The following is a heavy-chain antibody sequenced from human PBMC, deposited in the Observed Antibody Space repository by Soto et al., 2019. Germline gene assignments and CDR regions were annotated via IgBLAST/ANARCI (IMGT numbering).Heavy chain of an antibody. J-gene: IGHJ6*02. CDR2: IYHSGST. V-gene: IGHV4-30-2*01. CDR1: GGSISSGGYS. D-gene: IGHD5-18*01. Sequence: QLQLQESGSGLVKPSQTLSLTCAVSGGSISSGGYSWSWIRQPPGKGLEWIGYIYHSGSTYYNPSLKSRVTISVGRSKNQFSRKLSSVTAADTAVYYCARAGGVDTAMVRYYYYGMDVWGQGTPVTVSS. CDR3: ARAGGVDTAMVRYYYYGMDV.